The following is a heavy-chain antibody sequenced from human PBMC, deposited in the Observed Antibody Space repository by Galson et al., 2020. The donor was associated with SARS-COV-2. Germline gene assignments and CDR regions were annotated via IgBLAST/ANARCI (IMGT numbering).Heavy chain of an antibody. V-gene: IGHV4-61*02. J-gene: IGHJ6*02. CDR1: GGSISGGSYY. D-gene: IGHD3-3*01. CDR3: ARDPLRSNTLALMESDSYYYGMDV. Sequence: SETLSLTCAVSGGSISGGSYYWSWIRQPAGKGLEWIGRMYFTGRTNYNPSLKSRVTMSIDTSKNEFSLTLTSVTAADTAVYYCARDPLRSNTLALMESDSYYYGMDVGGQGTTVTVSS. CDR2: MYFTGRT.